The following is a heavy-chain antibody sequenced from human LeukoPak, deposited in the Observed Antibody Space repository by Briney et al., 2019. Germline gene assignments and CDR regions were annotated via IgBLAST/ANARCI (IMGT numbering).Heavy chain of an antibody. Sequence: GGSLRLSCAASGFTFTNYWMFWVRQAPGKGLVWVSGINPDGSTATYADSVKGRFTISRENAKSTLYLHMNILRVEDTAVYYCARGRYGDYHWGQGILVTVSS. J-gene: IGHJ4*02. CDR1: GFTFTNYW. D-gene: IGHD4-17*01. CDR3: ARGRYGDYH. V-gene: IGHV3-74*01. CDR2: INPDGSTA.